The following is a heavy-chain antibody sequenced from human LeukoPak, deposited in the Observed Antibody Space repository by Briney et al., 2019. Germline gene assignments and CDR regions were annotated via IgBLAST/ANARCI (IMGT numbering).Heavy chain of an antibody. CDR2: IYTTGST. CDR3: ARESLWFGELLSNPFYYFDY. V-gene: IGHV4-4*07. CDR1: GGSMRSYY. Sequence: SETLSLTCTVSGGSMRSYYWSWIRQPAGKGLEWIGRIYTTGSTNYNPSLESRVTMSVDTSKNQFSLKLSSVTAADTAVYYCARESLWFGELLSNPFYYFDYWGQGTLVTVSS. D-gene: IGHD3-10*01. J-gene: IGHJ4*02.